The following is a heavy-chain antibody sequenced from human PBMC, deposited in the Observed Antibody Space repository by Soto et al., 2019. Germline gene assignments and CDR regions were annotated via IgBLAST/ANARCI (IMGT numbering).Heavy chain of an antibody. J-gene: IGHJ4*02. Sequence: SQTLSLTCAISGDRVSSNSAAWNWIRQSPSRGLEWLGRTYYRSKWYNDYAVSVKSRITINPDTSKNQFSLQLNSVTPEDTAVYYCARDVVYYYGSGSYYNDFDYWGQGTLVTVSS. D-gene: IGHD3-10*01. CDR1: GDRVSSNSAA. CDR2: TYYRSKWYN. CDR3: ARDVVYYYGSGSYYNDFDY. V-gene: IGHV6-1*01.